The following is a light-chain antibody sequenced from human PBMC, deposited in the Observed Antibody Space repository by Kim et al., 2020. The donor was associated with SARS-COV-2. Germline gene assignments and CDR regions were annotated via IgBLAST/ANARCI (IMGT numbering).Light chain of an antibody. CDR3: QQYSSPLS. CDR1: QGVATTF. Sequence: LSPGETAPLPCRASQGVATTFLAWYQQRPGQAPRLLIYRGSTRATGIPDRFSGSGSGTDFTLTITRLEPDDFALYYCQQYSSPLSFGGGTKVDIK. V-gene: IGKV3-20*01. J-gene: IGKJ4*01. CDR2: RGS.